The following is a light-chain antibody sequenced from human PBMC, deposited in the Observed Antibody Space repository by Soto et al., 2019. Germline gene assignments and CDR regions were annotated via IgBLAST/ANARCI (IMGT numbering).Light chain of an antibody. CDR1: QSISSNF. Sequence: EIVLTHSPGTLSLSPWEVATLSCRASQSISSNFLAWYQQKRGQAPRLLIYDASNRATGIPARFSGSGSGTDFTLTISSLEPEDFAVYYCEQRGDWPPITFGQGTRLEIK. V-gene: IGKV3-11*01. CDR3: EQRGDWPPIT. J-gene: IGKJ5*01. CDR2: DAS.